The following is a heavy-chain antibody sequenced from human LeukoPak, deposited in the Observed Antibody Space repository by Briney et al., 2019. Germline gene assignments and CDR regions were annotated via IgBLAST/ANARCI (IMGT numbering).Heavy chain of an antibody. Sequence: SETLSLTCAVYGGSFSGYYWSLIRQPPGKGLEWIGEINHSGSTNYNPSLKSRVTISVDTSKNQFSLKLSSVTAADTAVYYCAGRTYYYDSSGYYGVDYWGQGTLVTVSS. V-gene: IGHV4-34*01. CDR2: INHSGST. D-gene: IGHD3-22*01. J-gene: IGHJ4*02. CDR1: GGSFSGYY. CDR3: AGRTYYYDSSGYYGVDY.